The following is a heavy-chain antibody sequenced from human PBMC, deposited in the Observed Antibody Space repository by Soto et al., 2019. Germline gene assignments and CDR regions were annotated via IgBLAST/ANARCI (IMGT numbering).Heavy chain of an antibody. J-gene: IGHJ4*02. Sequence: GGSLRLSCAASGFTFSSYSMNWVRQAPGKGLEWVSYISSSSSTIYYADSVKGRFAISRDNAKNSLYLQMNSLRAEDTAVYYCARDSGYSYGPLDYWGQGTLVTVSS. CDR1: GFTFSSYS. D-gene: IGHD5-18*01. V-gene: IGHV3-48*01. CDR2: ISSSSSTI. CDR3: ARDSGYSYGPLDY.